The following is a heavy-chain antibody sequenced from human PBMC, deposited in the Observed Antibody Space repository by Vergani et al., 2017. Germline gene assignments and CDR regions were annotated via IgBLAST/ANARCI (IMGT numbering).Heavy chain of an antibody. V-gene: IGHV3-23*01. CDR3: VRDGGSYENFFDS. Sequence: EVQLLESGGSLKQPGGSVRLSCAASGFTFSTYAMHWVRQAPGKGLEWVSALTGGGGSTYYADSFKGRFTISRDNSRDTLYLQMNSLRPEDTATYYCVRDGGSYENFFDSWRQGTLVTVSS. J-gene: IGHJ4*02. CDR1: GFTFSTYA. D-gene: IGHD1-26*01. CDR2: LTGGGGST.